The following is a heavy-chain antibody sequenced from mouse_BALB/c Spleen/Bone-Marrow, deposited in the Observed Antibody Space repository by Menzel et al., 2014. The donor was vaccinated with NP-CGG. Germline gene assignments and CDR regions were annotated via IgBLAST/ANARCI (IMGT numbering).Heavy chain of an antibody. J-gene: IGHJ3*01. D-gene: IGHD2-3*01. Sequence: VQLQQSGAELVKPGASVKLSCTASGFNIKDTYMHWVKQRPEQGLEWIGRVDPANGNTKYDPKFQGKATITADTSSNTAYLQLSSLTSEDTAVYYCARSLYDGYSSWFAYWGQGTLVTVPA. CDR2: VDPANGNT. V-gene: IGHV14-3*02. CDR3: ARSLYDGYSSWFAY. CDR1: GFNIKDTY.